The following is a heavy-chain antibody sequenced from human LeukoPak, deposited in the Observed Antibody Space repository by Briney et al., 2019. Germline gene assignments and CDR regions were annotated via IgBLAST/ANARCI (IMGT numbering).Heavy chain of an antibody. CDR2: VFYSGST. V-gene: IGHV4-59*08. J-gene: IGHJ4*02. CDR3: ARHPSAVAGKTFDC. D-gene: IGHD6-19*01. Sequence: EPSETLSLTCTVSGGSISSYYWSWIRQPPGKGLEWIGYVFYSGSTNYNPSLKSRVTISVDTSKNQISLKLTSVTAADTAVYYCARHPSAVAGKTFDCWGQGTLVTVSS. CDR1: GGSISSYY.